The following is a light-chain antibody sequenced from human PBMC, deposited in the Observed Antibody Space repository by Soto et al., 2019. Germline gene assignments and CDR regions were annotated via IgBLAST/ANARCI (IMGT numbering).Light chain of an antibody. CDR3: QQGYTTPIT. V-gene: IGKV3-20*01. CDR1: QSVSNNY. Sequence: EIVLTQSTGTLSLSPGERATLSCRASQSVSNNYLAWYQQKPGQAPRLLIYGASNRATGIPDRFSGSGSGTDFTLTISSLQPEDFATYHCQQGYTTPITFGQGTRLEIK. J-gene: IGKJ5*01. CDR2: GAS.